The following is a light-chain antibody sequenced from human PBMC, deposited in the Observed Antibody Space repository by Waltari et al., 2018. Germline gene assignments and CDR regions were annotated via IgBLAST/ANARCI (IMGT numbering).Light chain of an antibody. CDR3: HQSNILPRT. J-gene: IGKJ2*01. V-gene: IGKV6-21*02. CDR2: YAS. Sequence: EIVLTQSPDFQAVTPKEKVTITCRASLSIGGSLHWYQQKPEQSPRLLVKYASQSISGVPSRFGGSGYGTDITLTINSLETEDVATYYCHQSNILPRTFGRGPKLEIK. CDR1: LSIGGS.